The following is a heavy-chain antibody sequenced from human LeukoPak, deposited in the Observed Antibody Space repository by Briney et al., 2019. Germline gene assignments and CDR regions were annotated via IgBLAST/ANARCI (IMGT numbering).Heavy chain of an antibody. D-gene: IGHD6-19*01. Sequence: GRSLRLSCAASGFTFSRNAMSWVRQALGKGLEWVSVISGSGSSTYYADSVKGRFTISRDNSKNTLYLQMNSLRAEDTAVYYCAKVTGYSSGCLDYWGQGTLVTVSS. J-gene: IGHJ4*02. V-gene: IGHV3-23*01. CDR2: ISGSGSST. CDR3: AKVTGYSSGCLDY. CDR1: GFTFSRNA.